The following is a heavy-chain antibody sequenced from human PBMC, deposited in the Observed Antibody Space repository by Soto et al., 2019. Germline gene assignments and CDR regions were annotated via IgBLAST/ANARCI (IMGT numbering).Heavy chain of an antibody. Sequence: GGSLRLSCASSGFTFRSYSMNWVRQAPGKGLEWVSYISISSRTIYYADSVKGRFTISRDDAKNSLYLQMNSLRDEDTSVYYCARDNGIAGSFDPWGQGTLVTVSS. CDR2: ISISSRTI. CDR1: GFTFRSYS. CDR3: ARDNGIAGSFDP. J-gene: IGHJ5*02. D-gene: IGHD6-13*01. V-gene: IGHV3-48*02.